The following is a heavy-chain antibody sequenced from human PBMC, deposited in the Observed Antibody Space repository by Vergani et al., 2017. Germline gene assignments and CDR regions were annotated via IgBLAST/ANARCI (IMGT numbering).Heavy chain of an antibody. CDR2: ISYDGNKK. Sequence: VQLVESGGGEVQPGRSLRLSCSAAGFPFSDYGVHWVRQAPGQGLEWVSVISYDGNKKNYADSVKGRFTISRDNSKNTLYLEMNALRAEDTAVYYCARDFLTRVTTLDYYYMGVWGKGTTVTVSS. CDR3: ARDFLTRVTTLDYYYMGV. D-gene: IGHD1-1*01. V-gene: IGHV3-30*03. CDR1: GFPFSDYG. J-gene: IGHJ6*03.